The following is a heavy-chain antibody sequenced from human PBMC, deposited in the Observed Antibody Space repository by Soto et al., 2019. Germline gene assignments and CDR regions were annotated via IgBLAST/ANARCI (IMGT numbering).Heavy chain of an antibody. Sequence: PGGSLRLSCAASGFTFSSYAMSWVRQAPGKGLEWVSVISGGGNRIYYADSVKGRFTISRDNSKNTLYLQMNSLRDEDTAIYYCAKERRLERGDFDYWGQGTVVTVSS. V-gene: IGHV3-23*01. CDR1: GFTFSSYA. J-gene: IGHJ4*02. CDR2: ISGGGNRI. CDR3: AKERRLERGDFDY. D-gene: IGHD1-1*01.